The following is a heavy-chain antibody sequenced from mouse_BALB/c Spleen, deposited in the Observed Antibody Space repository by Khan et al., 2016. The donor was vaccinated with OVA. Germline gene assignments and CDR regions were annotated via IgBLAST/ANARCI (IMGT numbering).Heavy chain of an antibody. Sequence: VELVESGPGLVAPSQSLSITCTVSGFSLTGYGVNWVRQPPGKGLEWLGMIWGDGSTDYNPALKSRLSISKDNSKSQVFLKMNSLQTDDTAMYYCARAYYGNYREAMDYWGQGTSVTVSS. CDR1: GFSLTGYG. V-gene: IGHV2-6-7*01. CDR2: IWGDGST. CDR3: ARAYYGNYREAMDY. D-gene: IGHD2-10*01. J-gene: IGHJ4*01.